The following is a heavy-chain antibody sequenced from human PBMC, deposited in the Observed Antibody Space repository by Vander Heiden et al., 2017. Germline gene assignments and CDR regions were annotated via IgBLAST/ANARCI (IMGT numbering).Heavy chain of an antibody. J-gene: IGHJ4*02. CDR2: ISPSGKDT. D-gene: IGHD7-27*01. Sequence: EVQILESGGGLLQPGGSLRLSCAGSGFTVSTYAMCWVRQAPGKGLEFVSSISPSGKDTSYADSVKGRFTISRDNSKNTLYLQMNSLRVDDTAIYYCTTDPNWPLDSWGQGTLVTVSS. CDR1: GFTVSTYA. V-gene: IGHV3-23*01. CDR3: TTDPNWPLDS.